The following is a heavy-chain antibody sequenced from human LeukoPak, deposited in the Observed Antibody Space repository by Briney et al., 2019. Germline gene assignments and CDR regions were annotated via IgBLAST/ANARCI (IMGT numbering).Heavy chain of an antibody. Sequence: SETLSLTCIVSGGSISSYYWSWVRQPPGKGLEWIGYIYYSGSTNYNPSLKGRVTMSVDTSKNQFSLKLSSVTAADTAVYYCARDKNWYAYWGPGTLVTVSS. V-gene: IGHV4-59*01. CDR3: ARDKNWYAY. D-gene: IGHD1-1*01. CDR2: IYYSGST. J-gene: IGHJ4*02. CDR1: GGSISSYY.